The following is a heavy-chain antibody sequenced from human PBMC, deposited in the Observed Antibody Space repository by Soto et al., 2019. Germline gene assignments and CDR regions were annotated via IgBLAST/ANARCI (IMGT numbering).Heavy chain of an antibody. D-gene: IGHD3-16*01. Sequence: SETLFLTCAVSGYSITTAFSWAWFRQSPGRRLELHGRIWHSESTYYIPSLKSRVTIASDTSKNHFSLRMPSLHATDRAVCYCARYLTDYEPLVTDPFDTGAPGTLATVS. CDR1: GYSITTAFS. CDR3: ARYLTDYEPLVTDPFDT. V-gene: IGHV4-38-2*01. CDR2: IWHSEST. J-gene: IGHJ3*02.